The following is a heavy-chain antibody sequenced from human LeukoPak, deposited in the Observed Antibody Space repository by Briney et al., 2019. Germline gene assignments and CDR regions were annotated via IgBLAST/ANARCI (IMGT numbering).Heavy chain of an antibody. CDR1: GFTFRNYA. V-gene: IGHV3-23*01. Sequence: GGSLRLSCAASGFTFRNYAMMWVRLAPGKGPEWVSTVSGSGDGTYYADSVKGRFTISRDNSKNTLYLQMNSLRGEDTAVYYCAKGARAGQVDWFDPWGQGTLVTVSS. CDR2: VSGSGDGT. D-gene: IGHD6-13*01. CDR3: AKGARAGQVDWFDP. J-gene: IGHJ5*02.